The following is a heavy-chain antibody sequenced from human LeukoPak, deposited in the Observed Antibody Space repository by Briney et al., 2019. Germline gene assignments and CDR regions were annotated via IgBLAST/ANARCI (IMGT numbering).Heavy chain of an antibody. V-gene: IGHV1-24*01. J-gene: IGHJ3*02. Sequence: ASVKVSCKVSGYTLTELSMHWVRQAPGKGLEWMGGFDPEDGETISAQKFQGRVTMTEDTSTDTAYMELSSLRSEDTAVYFCATDYYGSGSYSPQAFDIWGQGTMVTVSS. CDR2: FDPEDGET. D-gene: IGHD3-10*01. CDR1: GYTLTELS. CDR3: ATDYYGSGSYSPQAFDI.